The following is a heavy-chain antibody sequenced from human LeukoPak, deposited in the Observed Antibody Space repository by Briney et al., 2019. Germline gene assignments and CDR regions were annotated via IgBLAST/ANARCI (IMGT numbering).Heavy chain of an antibody. CDR3: ATGDSMVRGVPSWFDP. Sequence: GASVKVSCKVSGYTLTELSMHWVRQAPGKGLEWRGGFDPEDGETIYAQKFQGRVTMTEDTSTDTAYMELSSLRSEDTAVYYCATGDSMVRGVPSWFDPWGQGTLVTVSS. CDR1: GYTLTELS. V-gene: IGHV1-24*01. D-gene: IGHD3-10*01. CDR2: FDPEDGET. J-gene: IGHJ5*02.